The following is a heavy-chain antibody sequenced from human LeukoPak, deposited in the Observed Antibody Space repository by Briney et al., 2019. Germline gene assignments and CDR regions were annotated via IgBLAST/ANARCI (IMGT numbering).Heavy chain of an antibody. CDR2: ISYDGSNK. Sequence: GGSLRLSCAASGFTFSSYGMHWVRQAPGKGLEWVAVISYDGSNKYYTDSVKGRFTISRDNSKNTLYLQMNSLRAEDTAVYYCAKEEEGQQLVPDYWGQGTLVTVSS. CDR3: AKEEEGQQLVPDY. CDR1: GFTFSSYG. J-gene: IGHJ4*02. V-gene: IGHV3-30*18. D-gene: IGHD6-13*01.